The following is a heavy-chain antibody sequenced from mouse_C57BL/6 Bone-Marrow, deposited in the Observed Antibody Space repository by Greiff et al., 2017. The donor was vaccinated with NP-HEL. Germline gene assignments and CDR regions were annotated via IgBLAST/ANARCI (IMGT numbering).Heavy chain of an antibody. CDR1: GYTFTSYW. D-gene: IGHD1-1*01. CDR3: ARSKIDYGSREDY. J-gene: IGHJ2*01. V-gene: IGHV1-59*01. CDR2: IDPSASYT. Sequence: VQLQQPGAELVRPGTSVKLSCKASGYTFTSYWMHWVKQRPGQGLEWIGVIDPSASYTTYNQKFKGKATLTVDKSSSTAYMQLSSLTYEDSSVYYCARSKIDYGSREDYWGQGTTLTVSS.